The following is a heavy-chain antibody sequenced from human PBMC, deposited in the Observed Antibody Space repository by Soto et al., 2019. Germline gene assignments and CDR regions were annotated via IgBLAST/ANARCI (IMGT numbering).Heavy chain of an antibody. CDR1: GYAFTGYY. V-gene: IGHV1-2*04. J-gene: IGHJ4*02. Sequence: VASVKVSCKASGYAFTGYYMHWVRQAPGQGLEWMGWINPNSGGTNYAQKFQGWVTMTRDTSISTAYMELSRLRSDDTAVYYCARNIAVAGDIYFDYWGQGTLVTVSS. CDR2: INPNSGGT. CDR3: ARNIAVAGDIYFDY. D-gene: IGHD6-19*01.